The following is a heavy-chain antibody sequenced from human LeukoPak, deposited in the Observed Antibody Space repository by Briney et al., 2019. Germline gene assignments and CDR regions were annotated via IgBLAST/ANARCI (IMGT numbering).Heavy chain of an antibody. Sequence: SQTLSLTGTVSGGSISSGGYYWSWIRQHPGKGLEWIGYIYDSENTHYISSLKSRVTISVDTSKNQFSLKLSSVTAADTAVYYCARGATVEYFDHWGQGTLVTVSS. CDR3: ARGATVEYFDH. CDR1: GGSISSGGYY. V-gene: IGHV4-31*03. CDR2: IYDSENT. J-gene: IGHJ4*02. D-gene: IGHD1-26*01.